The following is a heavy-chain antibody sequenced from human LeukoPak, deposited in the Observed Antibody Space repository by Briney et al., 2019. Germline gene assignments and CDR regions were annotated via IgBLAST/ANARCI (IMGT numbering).Heavy chain of an antibody. CDR3: SGGSGWLTDY. CDR2: IEQDGSET. CDR1: GFSISTYW. D-gene: IGHD6-19*01. V-gene: IGHV3-7*04. Sequence: PGGSLRLSCAASGFSISTYWMNWVRQAPGKGLEWVATIEQDGSETLYVDFVKGRFTISRDNAKNSLYLQMNSPRAEDTAVYYCSGGSGWLTDYWGQGTLVTVSS. J-gene: IGHJ4*02.